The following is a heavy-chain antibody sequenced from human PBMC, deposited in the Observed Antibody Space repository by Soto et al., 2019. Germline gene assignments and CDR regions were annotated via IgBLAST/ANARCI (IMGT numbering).Heavy chain of an antibody. CDR3: ARPYTMVDAFDI. CDR2: IYPGDSDT. V-gene: IGHV5-51*01. Sequence: EVQLVQSGAEVKKPGESLKISCKVSGYSFTTYWIGWVRQMPGKGLEWMGVIYPGDSDTRYSPSFQGQVTISADKSISTAYLQWRSLKASDTAIYYCARPYTMVDAFDIWGQGTMVTVSS. CDR1: GYSFTTYW. D-gene: IGHD3-10*01. J-gene: IGHJ3*02.